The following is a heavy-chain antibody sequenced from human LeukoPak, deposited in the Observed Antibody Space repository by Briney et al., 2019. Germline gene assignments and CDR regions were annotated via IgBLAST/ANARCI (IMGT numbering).Heavy chain of an antibody. CDR2: IRYDGSNK. CDR1: GFIFSKHG. Sequence: PGESLRLSCATSGFIFSKHGMHWVRQVPGKGLEWVAFIRYDGSNKYYADSVKGRFTISRDNSKNTLYLQMNSLRAEDTAVYYCAKVPRQLRFLEWLSYWGQGTLVTVSS. V-gene: IGHV3-30*02. J-gene: IGHJ4*02. D-gene: IGHD3-3*01. CDR3: AKVPRQLRFLEWLSY.